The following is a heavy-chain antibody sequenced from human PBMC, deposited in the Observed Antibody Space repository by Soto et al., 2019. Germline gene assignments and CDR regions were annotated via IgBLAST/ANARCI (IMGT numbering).Heavy chain of an antibody. CDR2: VSGGAHTT. CDR3: AKGGGVVIAADAFDV. J-gene: IGHJ3*01. Sequence: GGSLRLSCTASGFPFSNYAMTWVRQAPGRGLEWVSTVSGGAHTTSYAGSVKGRFSISRDNFKNTLFLQMNSLRAEDTAMYYCAKGGGVVIAADAFDVWGHGTMVTVSS. CDR1: GFPFSNYA. V-gene: IGHV3-23*01. D-gene: IGHD2-15*01.